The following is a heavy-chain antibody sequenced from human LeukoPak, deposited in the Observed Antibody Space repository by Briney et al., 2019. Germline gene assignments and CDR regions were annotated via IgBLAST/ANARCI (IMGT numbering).Heavy chain of an antibody. D-gene: IGHD3-3*01. CDR2: ISAYNGNT. Sequence: GASVKVSCKGSGYTFTGYYMHWVRQAPGQGLEWMGWISAYNGNTNYAQKLQGRVTMTTDTSTSTAYMELRSLRSDDTAVYYCARAEDYDFWSGPPLDYWGQGTLVTVSS. CDR3: ARAEDYDFWSGPPLDY. V-gene: IGHV1-18*04. J-gene: IGHJ4*02. CDR1: GYTFTGYY.